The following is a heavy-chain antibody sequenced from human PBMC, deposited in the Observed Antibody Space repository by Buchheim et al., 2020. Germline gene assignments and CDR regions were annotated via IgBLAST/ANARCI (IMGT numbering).Heavy chain of an antibody. V-gene: IGHV4-39*01. Sequence: QLQLQESGPGLVKPSETLSLTCTVSGGSISSSSYYWGWIRQPPGKGLEWIGSIYYSGSTYYNPSLKSRVTISVDTSKNQFSLKLSSVTAADTAVYYCARPGASSSWTPLGWFDPWGQGTL. CDR1: GGSISSSSYY. CDR3: ARPGASSSWTPLGWFDP. CDR2: IYYSGST. J-gene: IGHJ5*02. D-gene: IGHD6-13*01.